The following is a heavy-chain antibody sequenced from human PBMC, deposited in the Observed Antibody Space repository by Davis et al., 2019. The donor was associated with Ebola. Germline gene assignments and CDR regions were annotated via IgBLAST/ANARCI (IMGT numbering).Heavy chain of an antibody. CDR1: GFTFRSHD. D-gene: IGHD5-24*01. V-gene: IGHV3-13*05. J-gene: IGHJ4*02. Sequence: GGSLRLSCAASGFTFRSHDMHWVRQRTGKGLEWVSAIGADGDLYYSDSVKGRFTISRENAKNSLSLQMNSLRAEDTAVYYCAKDRAGRDGYWEFDYWGQGTLVTVSS. CDR2: IGADGDL. CDR3: AKDRAGRDGYWEFDY.